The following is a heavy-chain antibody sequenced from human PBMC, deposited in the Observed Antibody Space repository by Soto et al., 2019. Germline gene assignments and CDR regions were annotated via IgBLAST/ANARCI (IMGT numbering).Heavy chain of an antibody. D-gene: IGHD3-10*01. CDR2: INAGNGNT. V-gene: IGHV1-3*01. J-gene: IGHJ4*02. CDR1: GYTFTSYA. CDR3: ARSSYLTVFDY. Sequence: QVQLVQSGAEVKKPGASVKVSCKASGYTFTSYAMHWVRQAPGQRLEWMGWINAGNGNTRYSQKFQGRVTITRDTPASTAYMELSSLRSVDTAVYYCARSSYLTVFDYWGQGTLVTVSS.